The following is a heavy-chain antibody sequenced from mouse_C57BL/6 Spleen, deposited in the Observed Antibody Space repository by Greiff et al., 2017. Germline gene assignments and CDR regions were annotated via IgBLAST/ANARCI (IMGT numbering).Heavy chain of an antibody. CDR3: ARDDPHYYGSSSFDY. J-gene: IGHJ2*01. D-gene: IGHD1-1*01. CDR1: GFTFSSYA. V-gene: IGHV5-4*01. Sequence: EVMLVESGGGLVKPGGSLKLSCADSGFTFSSYAMSWVRQTPEKRLEWVATISDGGSYTYYPDNVKGRFTISRDNAKNNLYLQRSHLKSEDTAMYYCARDDPHYYGSSSFDYWGQGTTLTVSS. CDR2: ISDGGSYT.